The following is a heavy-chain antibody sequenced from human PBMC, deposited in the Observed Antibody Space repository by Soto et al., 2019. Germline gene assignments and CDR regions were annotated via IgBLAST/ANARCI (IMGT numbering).Heavy chain of an antibody. Sequence: SETLSLTCTVSGGSLSRGGYYWSWIRQHPGKGLEWIGYIYYSGSTYYNPSLKSRVTISVDTSKNQFSLKLSSVTAADTAVYYCAREDSRSSSIDYWGQGTLVTVSS. V-gene: IGHV4-31*03. CDR1: GGSLSRGGYY. CDR3: AREDSRSSSIDY. D-gene: IGHD6-6*01. CDR2: IYYSGST. J-gene: IGHJ4*02.